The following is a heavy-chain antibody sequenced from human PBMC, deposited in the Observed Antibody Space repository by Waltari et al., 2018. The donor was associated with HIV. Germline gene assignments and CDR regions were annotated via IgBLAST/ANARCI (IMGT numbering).Heavy chain of an antibody. Sequence: LVESGGDLVQSGTSLRLSCEASRFSFSDYDMFWVRQAPGKGLVWVAVISNDGKYKKYVDSVKGRFNVSRDNVKNTLYLYMGRLRPEDTAVYYCVRETSGRDAFDIWGLGTQVIVSS. D-gene: IGHD2-15*01. V-gene: IGHV3-30*15. CDR1: RFSFSDYD. J-gene: IGHJ3*02. CDR3: VRETSGRDAFDI. CDR2: ISNDGKYK.